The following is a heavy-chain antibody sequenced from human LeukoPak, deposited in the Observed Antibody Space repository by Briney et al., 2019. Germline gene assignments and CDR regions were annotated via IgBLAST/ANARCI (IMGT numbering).Heavy chain of an antibody. CDR3: AKDRAVAGPSYFDY. D-gene: IGHD6-19*01. V-gene: IGHV3-23*01. CDR2: ISGSGGST. CDR1: GLTVNNNY. Sequence: GGSLRLSCAASGLTVNNNYMNWVRQAPGKGLEWVSAISGSGGSTYYADSVKGRFTISRDNSKNTLYLQMNSLRAEDTAVYYCAKDRAVAGPSYFDYWGQGTLVTVSS. J-gene: IGHJ4*02.